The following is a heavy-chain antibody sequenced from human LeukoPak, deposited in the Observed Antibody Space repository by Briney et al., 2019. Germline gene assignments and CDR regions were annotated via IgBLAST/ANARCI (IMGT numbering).Heavy chain of an antibody. CDR1: GVAISRGGYA. CDR2: IYYTGST. V-gene: IGHV4-61*08. J-gene: IGHJ4*02. D-gene: IGHD6-13*01. Sequence: SETLSLTCAVSGVAISRGGYAWNWIRQPPGKGLEWIGYIYYTGSTNYNPSLKSRVTMSVDTSKNQFSLNLQSVTPEDTAVYYCARNLIPEQLVVNFWGQGTLVTVSS. CDR3: ARNLIPEQLVVNF.